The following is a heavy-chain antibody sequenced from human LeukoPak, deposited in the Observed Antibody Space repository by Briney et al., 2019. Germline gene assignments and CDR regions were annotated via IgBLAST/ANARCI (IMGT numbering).Heavy chain of an antibody. CDR3: AREGEHYVGVEYYYYGMDV. V-gene: IGHV3-66*01. J-gene: IGHJ6*02. D-gene: IGHD1-26*01. CDR1: GFTVNNNY. CDR2: IYSGGST. Sequence: GGSLRLSGAASGFTVNNNYMSWVRQAPGKGLEWVSVIYSGGSTYYADSVKGRFTISRDNSKNTVYLQMISLKAEDTAVYYCAREGEHYVGVEYYYYGMDVWGQGTTVTVSS.